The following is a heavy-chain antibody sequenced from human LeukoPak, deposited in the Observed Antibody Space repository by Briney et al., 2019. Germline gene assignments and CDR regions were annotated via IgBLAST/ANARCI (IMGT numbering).Heavy chain of an antibody. Sequence: GGSLRLSCAASGFTFSDLYMDWVRQAPGKGLEWVGRTRNKPNSYTTEYAASVKGRFTSSRDNSMNSLFLQMNSLKTEDTAVYYCVRDFYESSGSTYYFDYWGQGTLVTVSS. J-gene: IGHJ4*02. V-gene: IGHV3-72*01. CDR1: GFTFSDLY. CDR2: TRNKPNSYTT. CDR3: VRDFYESSGSTYYFDY. D-gene: IGHD3-22*01.